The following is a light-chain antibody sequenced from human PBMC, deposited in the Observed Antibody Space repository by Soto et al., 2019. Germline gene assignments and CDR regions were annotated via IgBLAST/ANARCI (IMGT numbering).Light chain of an antibody. CDR1: SSDFGYYTY. V-gene: IGLV2-11*01. CDR2: DVT. CDR3: CSYAGSFTWV. Sequence: QSVLTQPRSVSGSPGQSVTISCTGTSSDFGYYTYVSWYQQHPGKAPKLIIYDVTKRPSGVPDRFSGSKSGNTASLTISGLLAEDEADYYCCSYAGSFTWVFGGGTMLAVL. J-gene: IGLJ3*02.